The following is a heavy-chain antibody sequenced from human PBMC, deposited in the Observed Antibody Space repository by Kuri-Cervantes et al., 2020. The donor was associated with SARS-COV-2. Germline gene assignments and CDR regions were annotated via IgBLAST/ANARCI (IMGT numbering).Heavy chain of an antibody. CDR3: AAELVAAYGMDV. V-gene: IGHV3-33*01. CDR2: IWYDGSNK. CDR1: GFTFSSYG. J-gene: IGHJ6*02. Sequence: GESLKISCAASGFTFSSYGMHWVRQAPGKGLEWVAVIWYDGSNKHYVDSVKGRFTISRDNSKNTLYLQMNSLRAEDTAVYYCAAELVAAYGMDVWGQGTTVTVSS. D-gene: IGHD1-7*01.